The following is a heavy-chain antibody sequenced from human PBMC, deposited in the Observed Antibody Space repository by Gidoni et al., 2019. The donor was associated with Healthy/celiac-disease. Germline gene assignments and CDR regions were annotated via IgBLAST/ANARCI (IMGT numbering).Heavy chain of an antibody. CDR2: ISYDGSNK. J-gene: IGHJ4*02. CDR1: GFTFSSYG. V-gene: IGHV3-30*18. D-gene: IGHD2-15*01. Sequence: QVQLVESGGGVVQPGRSLRLSCAASGFTFSSYGMHWVRQAPGKGLEWVAVISYDGSNKYYADSVKGRFTISRDNSKNTLYLQMNSLRAEDTAVYYCANIPPGYCSGGSCYSFDYWGQGTLVTVSS. CDR3: ANIPPGYCSGGSCYSFDY.